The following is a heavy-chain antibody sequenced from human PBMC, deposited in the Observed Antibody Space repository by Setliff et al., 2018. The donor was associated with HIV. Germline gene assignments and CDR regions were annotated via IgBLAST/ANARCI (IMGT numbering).Heavy chain of an antibody. Sequence: ASVKVSCKASGYTFTGYYMHWVRQAPGQGLEWMGRINPNSGGTKYAQKFQGRVTMTRDTSTSTAYMELSSLRSEDTAVYYCASNSYGYRTRYGMDVWGQGTTVTVSS. CDR1: GYTFTGYY. CDR3: ASNSYGYRTRYGMDV. D-gene: IGHD5-18*01. J-gene: IGHJ6*02. V-gene: IGHV1-2*06. CDR2: INPNSGGT.